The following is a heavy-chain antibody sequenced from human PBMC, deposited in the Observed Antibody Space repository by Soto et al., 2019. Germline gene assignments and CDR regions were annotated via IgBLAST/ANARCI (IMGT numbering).Heavy chain of an antibody. J-gene: IGHJ4*02. CDR3: ARVRITGTCFDY. V-gene: IGHV4-30-4*01. Sequence: SETLSLTCTVSGGSISSGDYYWSWIRQPPGKGLEWIGYIYYSGSTYYNPSLKSRVTISVDTSKNQFSLKLSSVTAADTAVYYCARVRITGTCFDYWGQGTLVTVSS. CDR2: IYYSGST. D-gene: IGHD1-7*01. CDR1: GGSISSGDYY.